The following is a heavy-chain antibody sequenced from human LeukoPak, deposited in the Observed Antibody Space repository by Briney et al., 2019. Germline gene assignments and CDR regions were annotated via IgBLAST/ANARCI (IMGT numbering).Heavy chain of an antibody. CDR2: INPNSGGT. CDR1: GYTFTAYY. J-gene: IGHJ4*02. V-gene: IGHV1-2*02. D-gene: IGHD6-19*01. CDR3: ARDFPSSGWYHPFDY. Sequence: ASVKASCKASGYTFTAYYMHWVRQAPGQGLEWMGWINPNSGGTNYAQKFQGRVTMTRDTSISTVYMELSRLRSDDTAVYYCARDFPSSGWYHPFDYWGQGILVTVSS.